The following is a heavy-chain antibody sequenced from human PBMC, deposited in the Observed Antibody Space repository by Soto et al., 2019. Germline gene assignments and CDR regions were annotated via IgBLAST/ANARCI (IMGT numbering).Heavy chain of an antibody. CDR2: IYYSVST. Sequence: QVQLQESGPGLVKPSETLSLTCTVSGGSVSSGSYYWSWIRQPPGKGLEWIGYIYYSVSTNYNPPLMRRGARSADKSTNHSALKLMSVTAADTAVYYCARGRWNYAYCYYGIDVWGQGTTVTVSS. CDR3: ARGRWNYAYCYYGIDV. V-gene: IGHV4-61*03. J-gene: IGHJ6*02. D-gene: IGHD1-7*01. CDR1: GGSVSSGSYY.